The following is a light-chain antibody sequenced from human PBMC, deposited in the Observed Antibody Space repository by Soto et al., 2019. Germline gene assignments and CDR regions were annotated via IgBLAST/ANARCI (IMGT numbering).Light chain of an antibody. CDR3: GAWDSSLSAAV. Sequence: QSVLTQPPSVSAAPGQKVTISCSGSSSNIGKNYVSWYQQLPGAAPKLLIYDNNKRPSGIPDRFSGSKSGTSATLGITGLQTGDEADYYCGAWDSSLSAAVIGGGTKVTVL. CDR1: SSNIGKNY. J-gene: IGLJ2*01. V-gene: IGLV1-51*01. CDR2: DNN.